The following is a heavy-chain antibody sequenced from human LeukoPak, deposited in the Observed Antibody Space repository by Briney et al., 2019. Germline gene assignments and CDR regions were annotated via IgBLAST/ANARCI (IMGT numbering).Heavy chain of an antibody. CDR3: ARMQWLSVDY. D-gene: IGHD3-22*01. V-gene: IGHV4-59*08. J-gene: IGHJ4*02. CDR2: IYYSGST. Sequence: SETLSLTCTVSGGSISSYYWSWIRQPPGKGLEWIGYIYYSGSTNYNPSLKSRVTISVDTSKNQFSLKLSSVTAADTAVYYCARMQWLSVDYWGQGTLVTVSS. CDR1: GGSISSYY.